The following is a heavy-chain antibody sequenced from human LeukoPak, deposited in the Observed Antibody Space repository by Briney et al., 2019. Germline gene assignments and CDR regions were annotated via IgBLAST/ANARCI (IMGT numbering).Heavy chain of an antibody. D-gene: IGHD4-17*01. CDR2: ISYDGSNK. CDR1: GFTFSSYA. V-gene: IGHV3-30-3*01. Sequence: PGGSLRLSCAASGFTFSSYAMHWVRQAPGKGLEWVAVISYDGSNKYYADSVKGRFTISRDNSKNTLYLQMNSLRAEDTAVYYCARDLSGDYRLFLFDYWGQGTLVTVSS. J-gene: IGHJ4*02. CDR3: ARDLSGDYRLFLFDY.